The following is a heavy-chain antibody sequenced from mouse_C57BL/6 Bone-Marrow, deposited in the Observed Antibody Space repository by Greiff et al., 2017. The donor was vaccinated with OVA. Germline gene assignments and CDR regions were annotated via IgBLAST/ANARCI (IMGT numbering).Heavy chain of an antibody. Sequence: EVKLVESGGGLVKPGGSLKLSCAASGFTFSDYGMHWVRQAPEKGLEWVAYISSGSSTIYYADTVKGRFTISRDNAKNTLFLQMTSLRSEDTAMYYCARGYSNLYAMDYWGQGTSVTVSS. CDR2: ISSGSSTI. V-gene: IGHV5-17*01. CDR3: ARGYSNLYAMDY. D-gene: IGHD2-5*01. J-gene: IGHJ4*01. CDR1: GFTFSDYG.